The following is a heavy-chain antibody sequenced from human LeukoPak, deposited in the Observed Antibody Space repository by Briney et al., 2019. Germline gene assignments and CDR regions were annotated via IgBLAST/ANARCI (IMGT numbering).Heavy chain of an antibody. J-gene: IGHJ4*02. Sequence: GGSLRLSCTASGFTFGDYAMSWVRQAPGKGLEWVGFIRSKAYGGTTEYAASVKGRFTISRDDSKSIAYLQMNSLKTEDTAVYYCTRVPSSWYVGLDDYWGQGTLVTVSS. D-gene: IGHD6-13*01. V-gene: IGHV3-49*04. CDR1: GFTFGDYA. CDR2: IRSKAYGGTT. CDR3: TRVPSSWYVGLDDY.